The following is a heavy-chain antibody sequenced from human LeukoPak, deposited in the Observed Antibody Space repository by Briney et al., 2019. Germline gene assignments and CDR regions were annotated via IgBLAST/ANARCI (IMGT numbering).Heavy chain of an antibody. CDR2: IKQDGSEK. V-gene: IGHV3-7*01. Sequence: GGSLRLSCAASGFTFSSYWMSWVRQAPGKGLEWVANIKQDGSEKYYVDSVKGRFTISRDNAKNSLYLQMNSLRAENTAVYYCARDGQDDFWSGYHFDYWGQGTLVTVSS. CDR1: GFTFSSYW. D-gene: IGHD3-3*01. J-gene: IGHJ4*02. CDR3: ARDGQDDFWSGYHFDY.